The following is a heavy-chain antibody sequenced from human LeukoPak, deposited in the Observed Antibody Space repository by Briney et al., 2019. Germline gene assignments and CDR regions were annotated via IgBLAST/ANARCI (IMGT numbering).Heavy chain of an antibody. J-gene: IGHJ6*03. Sequence: ASVKVSCKASGYTFTSYDINWVRQATGQGLEWMGWMNPNSGNTGYAQKFQGRVTITRNTSISTAYMELSSLRSEDTAVYYCARGSKYCSSTSCYKRAATLSHYYMDVWGKGTTVTVSS. CDR3: ARGSKYCSSTSCYKRAATLSHYYMDV. CDR2: MNPNSGNT. V-gene: IGHV1-8*03. CDR1: GYTFTSYD. D-gene: IGHD2-2*02.